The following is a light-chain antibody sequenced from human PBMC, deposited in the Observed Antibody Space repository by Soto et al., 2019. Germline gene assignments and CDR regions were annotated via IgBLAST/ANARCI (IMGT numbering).Light chain of an antibody. J-gene: IGKJ1*01. CDR2: GVS. Sequence: EVVLTQSPGTVSLSPGERATLSCRASQSIRNNYLAWYQQKPGQTPRLLIYGVSSRATGIPDRFSGSGSGTDFTLTISRLEPEDFAVYYCQQYGGSRTFGQGTKV. CDR3: QQYGGSRT. CDR1: QSIRNNY. V-gene: IGKV3-20*01.